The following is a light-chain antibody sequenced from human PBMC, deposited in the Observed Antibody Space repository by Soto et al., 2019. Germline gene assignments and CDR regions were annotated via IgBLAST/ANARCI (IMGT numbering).Light chain of an antibody. V-gene: IGLV2-11*01. CDR2: DVS. CDR1: SSDVGGYNY. J-gene: IGLJ1*01. Sequence: QSVLTQPRSVSGSPGQSVTLSCTGTSSDVGGYNYVSWYQQHPGKAPKLMIYDVSKRPSGVPDRFSGSKSGNTASLTISGLQAEDEAEYYCCSYAGSYTFYVFGTGTKVTVL. CDR3: CSYAGSYTFYV.